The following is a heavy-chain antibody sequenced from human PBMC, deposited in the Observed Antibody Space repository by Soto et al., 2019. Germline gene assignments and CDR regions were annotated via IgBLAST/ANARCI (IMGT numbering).Heavy chain of an antibody. CDR3: ARDCSSTSCLGAFDI. D-gene: IGHD2-2*01. J-gene: IGHJ3*02. Sequence: SVKVSFKASGGTFSSYAISWVRQAPGQGLEWMGGIIPIFGTANYAQKFQGRVTITADESTSTAYMELSSLRSEDTAVYYCARDCSSTSCLGAFDIWGQGTMVTVS. CDR2: IIPIFGTA. V-gene: IGHV1-69*13. CDR1: GGTFSSYA.